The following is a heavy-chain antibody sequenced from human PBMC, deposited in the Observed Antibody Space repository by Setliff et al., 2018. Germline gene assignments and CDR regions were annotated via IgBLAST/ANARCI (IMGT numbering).Heavy chain of an antibody. Sequence: GGSLRLSCAASGFTFNIYEMNWVRQAPGKGLEWVSYISTSGSTIYYADSVKGRFTISRDNAKNSLYLQMNSLRAEDTAVYYCARGGYSYGYGTPKTFDYWGQGTLVTVSS. V-gene: IGHV3-48*03. J-gene: IGHJ4*02. CDR3: ARGGYSYGYGTPKTFDY. CDR2: ISTSGSTI. CDR1: GFTFNIYE. D-gene: IGHD5-18*01.